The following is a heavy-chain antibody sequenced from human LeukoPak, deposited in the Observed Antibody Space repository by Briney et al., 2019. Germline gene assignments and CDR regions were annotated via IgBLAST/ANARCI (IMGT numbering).Heavy chain of an antibody. CDR1: GYSFTNYD. CDR3: ARGPYGSGLNIN. D-gene: IGHD6-19*01. J-gene: IGHJ4*02. V-gene: IGHV1-8*02. Sequence: ASVKVSCRASGYSFTNYDINWVRQATGQGLEWMGRMNPNTANTDYAQKFQGRVTMTRDTSISTAHMELAGLRPEDTAVYYCARGPYGSGLNINWGQGTLVIVSS. CDR2: MNPNTANT.